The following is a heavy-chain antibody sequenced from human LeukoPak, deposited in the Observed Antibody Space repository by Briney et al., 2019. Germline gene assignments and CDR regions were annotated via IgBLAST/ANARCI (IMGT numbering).Heavy chain of an antibody. CDR2: IRYDGSNK. CDR1: GFTFDDYA. D-gene: IGHD6-19*01. V-gene: IGHV3-30*02. CDR3: AKGTSSGWYGLSSWFDP. J-gene: IGHJ5*02. Sequence: PGGSLRLSCAASGFTFDDYAMHWVRQAPGKGLEWVAFIRYDGSNKYYADSVKGRFTISRDNSKNTLYLQMNSLRAEDTAVYYCAKGTSSGWYGLSSWFDPWGQGTLVTVSS.